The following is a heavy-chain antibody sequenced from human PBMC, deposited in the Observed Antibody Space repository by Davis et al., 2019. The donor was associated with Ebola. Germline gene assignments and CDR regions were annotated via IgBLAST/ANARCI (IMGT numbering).Heavy chain of an antibody. CDR2: IYYSGSA. Sequence: PGGSLRLSCTVSGGSISSYYWSWIRQPPGKGLEWIGYIYYSGSANYNPSLKSRVTISVDTSKNQFSLKLSSVTAADTAVYYCARDRGYCSSTSCFNWFDPWGQGTLVTVSS. D-gene: IGHD2-2*01. CDR3: ARDRGYCSSTSCFNWFDP. J-gene: IGHJ5*02. V-gene: IGHV4-59*01. CDR1: GGSISSYY.